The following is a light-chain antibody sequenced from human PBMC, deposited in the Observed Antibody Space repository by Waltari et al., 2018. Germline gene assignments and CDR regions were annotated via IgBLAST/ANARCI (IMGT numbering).Light chain of an antibody. V-gene: IGKV1-12*01. CDR2: VTS. J-gene: IGKJ2*01. CDR1: QDISRC. Sequence: IQMTQSPSSVSASVGDGVTITCRASQDISRCLAWYQQKPGKAPKLLITVTSSLQSGVPSRFSGRGSGTDFTLTISSLQPEDFATYYCQQGKTFPFVFGQGTRLEIK. CDR3: QQGKTFPFV.